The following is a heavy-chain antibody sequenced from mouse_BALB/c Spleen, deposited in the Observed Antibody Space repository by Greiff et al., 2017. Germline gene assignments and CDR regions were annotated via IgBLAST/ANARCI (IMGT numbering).Heavy chain of an antibody. CDR2: INSNGGST. V-gene: IGHV5-6-2*01. Sequence: VQLKESGGGLVKLGGSLKLSCAASGFTFSSYYMSWVRQTPEKRLELVAAINSNGGSTYYPDTVKGRFTISRDNAKNTLYLQMSSLKSEDTALYYCARPYYDYNYAMDYWGQGTSVTVSS. J-gene: IGHJ4*01. CDR1: GFTFSSYY. D-gene: IGHD2-4*01. CDR3: ARPYYDYNYAMDY.